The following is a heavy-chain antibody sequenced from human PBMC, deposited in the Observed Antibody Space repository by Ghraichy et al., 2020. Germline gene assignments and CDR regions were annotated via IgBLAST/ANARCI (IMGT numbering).Heavy chain of an antibody. Sequence: GESLNISCAASGFTFSSYAMSWVRQAPGKGLEWVSAISGSGGSTYYADSVKGRFTISRDNSKITLYLQMNSLRAEDTAVYYCAKRRVTMIVYPTYFDYWGQGTLVTVSS. CDR3: AKRRVTMIVYPTYFDY. V-gene: IGHV3-23*01. CDR1: GFTFSSYA. J-gene: IGHJ4*02. D-gene: IGHD3-22*01. CDR2: ISGSGGST.